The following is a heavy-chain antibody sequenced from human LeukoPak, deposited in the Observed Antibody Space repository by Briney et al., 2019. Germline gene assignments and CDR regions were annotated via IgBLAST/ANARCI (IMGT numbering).Heavy chain of an antibody. CDR3: ARDPSSYCSGGSCYSDY. CDR1: GGSISSYY. Sequence: PSETLSLTCTVSGGSISSYYWSWIRQPPGKGLEWIGYIYYSGSTNYNPSLKSRVTISVDTSKNQFSLKLSPVTAADTAVYYCARDPSSYCSGGSCYSDYWGQGTLVTVSS. V-gene: IGHV4-59*01. D-gene: IGHD2-15*01. J-gene: IGHJ4*02. CDR2: IYYSGST.